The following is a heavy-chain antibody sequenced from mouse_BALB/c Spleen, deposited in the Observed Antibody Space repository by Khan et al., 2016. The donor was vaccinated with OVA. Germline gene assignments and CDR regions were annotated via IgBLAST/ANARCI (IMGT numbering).Heavy chain of an antibody. CDR2: INPSNGRT. CDR3: ARLLINFDY. D-gene: IGHD2-1*01. J-gene: IGHJ2*01. Sequence: QVQLQQSGAELVNPGASVNLSCKASGYTLTSYWMHWVKQRPGQGLEWIGEINPSNGRTNYNEKFKSKATLTVDKSSSTASMQLSSPTSEDSAVYYCARLLINFDYWGQGTTLTVSS. CDR1: GYTLTSYW. V-gene: IGHV1S81*02.